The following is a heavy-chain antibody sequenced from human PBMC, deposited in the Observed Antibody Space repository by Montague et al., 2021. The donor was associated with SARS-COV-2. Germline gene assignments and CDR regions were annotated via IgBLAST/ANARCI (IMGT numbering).Heavy chain of an antibody. D-gene: IGHD3-10*01. CDR3: ARGMLRGVTTPFDY. CDR2: IYYSGTT. Sequence: SETLSLTCSASSGSIISSGYYWGWIRQPPGKELEWIGNIYYSGTTYYNPSLQSRGTIPVDTSKNHLSLRLSSVTAADTAVYFCARGMLRGVTTPFDYWGQGSQVTVSS. CDR1: SGSIISSGYY. J-gene: IGHJ4*02. V-gene: IGHV4-39*02.